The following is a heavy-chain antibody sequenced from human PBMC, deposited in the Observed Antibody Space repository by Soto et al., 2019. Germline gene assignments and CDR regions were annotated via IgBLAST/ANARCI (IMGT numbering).Heavy chain of an antibody. CDR3: TKDWTGGYYGRFDY. CDR1: GFTFSSYA. V-gene: IGHV3-23*01. D-gene: IGHD1-26*01. Sequence: GGSLRLSCAASGFTFSSYAMNWVRQAPGRGLEWVSSISGSGSSTYYADSVKGRFTISRDTSKNTLYLQMDSLRAEDTAVYYCTKDWTGGYYGRFDYWGQGTQVTVS. CDR2: ISGSGSST. J-gene: IGHJ4*02.